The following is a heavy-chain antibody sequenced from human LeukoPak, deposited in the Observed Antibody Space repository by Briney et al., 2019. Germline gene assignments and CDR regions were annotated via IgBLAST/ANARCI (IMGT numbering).Heavy chain of an antibody. CDR1: GFTFSTYA. J-gene: IGHJ5*01. V-gene: IGHV3-23*01. Sequence: PGGSLRLSCASSGFTFSTYAMNWVRQAPGEGLEWVSTISSTGFSTYYGGSVRGRFTISRDNSKDTLYLQMNSLRADDTALYYCTRGLTPAAAEFDFWGQGTLVTASS. CDR2: ISSTGFST. D-gene: IGHD2-2*01. CDR3: TRGLTPAAAEFDF.